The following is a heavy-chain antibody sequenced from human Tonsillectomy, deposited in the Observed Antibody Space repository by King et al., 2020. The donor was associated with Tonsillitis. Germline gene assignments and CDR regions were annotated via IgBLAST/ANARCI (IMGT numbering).Heavy chain of an antibody. CDR3: ARGVNDYVWGSYRYDY. J-gene: IGHJ4*02. CDR1: GGSISSYY. Sequence: QLQESGPGLVKPSETLSLTSTVSGGSISSYYWSWVRQPPGKGLERVGYIYHSGSTRYNPSLKSRITISADTSKNPFSLKLSSVSAVDTAVYSCARGVNDYVWGSYRYDYWGQGTLVTVSS. D-gene: IGHD3-16*02. V-gene: IGHV4-59*01. CDR2: IYHSGST.